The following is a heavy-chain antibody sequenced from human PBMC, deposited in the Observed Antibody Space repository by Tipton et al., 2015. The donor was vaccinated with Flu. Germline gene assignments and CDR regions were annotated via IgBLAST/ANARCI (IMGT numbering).Heavy chain of an antibody. J-gene: IGHJ4*02. Sequence: TLSLTCTVSGGSISSSSYYWGWIRQPPGKGLEWIGRIYTSGSSNYNPSLKSRVTMSVDTSKNQFSLKLSSVTAADTAVYYCARAGRITMVRGVDYWGQGTLVTVSS. D-gene: IGHD3-10*01. CDR1: GGSISSSSYY. V-gene: IGHV4-39*07. CDR2: IYTSGSS. CDR3: ARAGRITMVRGVDY.